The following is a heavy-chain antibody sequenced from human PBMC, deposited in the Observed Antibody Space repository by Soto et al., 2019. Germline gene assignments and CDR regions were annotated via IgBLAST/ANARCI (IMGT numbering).Heavy chain of an antibody. J-gene: IGHJ5*02. Sequence: QVQLVESGGGVVQPGRSLRLSCAASGFTFSSYAMHWVRQAPGKGLEWVAVISYDGSKKYYADSVKGRFTISRDNSKNTLYRQMNSLRAEDTAVYYCARGDPGDYVYWYLIDPWGQGTLVTVAS. CDR2: ISYDGSKK. CDR1: GFTFSSYA. D-gene: IGHD4-17*01. CDR3: ARGDPGDYVYWYLIDP. V-gene: IGHV3-30-3*01.